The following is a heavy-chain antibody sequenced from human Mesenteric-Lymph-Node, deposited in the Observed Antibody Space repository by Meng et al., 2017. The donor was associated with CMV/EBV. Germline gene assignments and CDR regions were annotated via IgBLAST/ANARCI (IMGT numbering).Heavy chain of an antibody. Sequence: SLKISCAASGFTFSNCAMTWVRPIPGRGLEAVSSISDDGDRTYYVGSAKGRFTISRDNSKSTVYLQMNSLRVEDTAVYYCARVMSTYSSSSSGFDYWGQGTLVTVSS. CDR3: ARVMSTYSSSSSGFDY. CDR1: GFTFSNCA. CDR2: ISDDGDRT. V-gene: IGHV3-23*01. J-gene: IGHJ4*02. D-gene: IGHD6-6*01.